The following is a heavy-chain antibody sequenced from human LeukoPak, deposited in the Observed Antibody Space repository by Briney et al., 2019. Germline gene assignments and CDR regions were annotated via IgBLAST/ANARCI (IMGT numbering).Heavy chain of an antibody. CDR1: GFTFSSYA. CDR3: AKRYGSGSYGYFDY. D-gene: IGHD3-10*01. V-gene: IGHV3-23*01. Sequence: GESLKISCAASGFTFSSYAMSWVRQAPGKGLEWVSAISGSGGSTHYADSVKGRFTISRDNSKNTLYLQMNSLRAEDTAVYYCAKRYGSGSYGYFDYWGQGTLVTVSS. CDR2: ISGSGGST. J-gene: IGHJ4*02.